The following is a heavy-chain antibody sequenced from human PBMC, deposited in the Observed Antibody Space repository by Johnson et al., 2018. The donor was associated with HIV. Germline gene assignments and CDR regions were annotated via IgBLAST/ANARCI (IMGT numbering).Heavy chain of an antibody. Sequence: VQLVESGGGVVQPGGSLRLSCAASGFTFSSNYMSWVRQAPGKGLEWVSEIYSGGSTYYADSVKGRFIISRDSSKNTLYLQMNSLRVEDTAVYYCARALSRFGVSDAFDVWGQGTMVTVSS. CDR3: ARALSRFGVSDAFDV. J-gene: IGHJ3*01. CDR1: GFTFSSNY. V-gene: IGHV3-66*01. CDR2: IYSGGST. D-gene: IGHD3-10*01.